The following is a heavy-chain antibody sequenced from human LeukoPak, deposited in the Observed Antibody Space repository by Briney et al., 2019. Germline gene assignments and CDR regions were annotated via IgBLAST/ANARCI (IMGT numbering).Heavy chain of an antibody. CDR2: IYYSGST. D-gene: IGHD5-12*01. J-gene: IGHJ1*01. CDR3: ARHAKASQPDVDILATAKH. V-gene: IGHV4-39*01. Sequence: PSETLSLTCTVSGGSISSSSYYWGWIRQPPGKGLEWIGSIYYSGSTYYNPSLKSRVTISVDTSKNQFSLKLSSVTAADTAVYYCARHAKASQPDVDILATAKHWGPGTLVTVSS. CDR1: GGSISSSSYY.